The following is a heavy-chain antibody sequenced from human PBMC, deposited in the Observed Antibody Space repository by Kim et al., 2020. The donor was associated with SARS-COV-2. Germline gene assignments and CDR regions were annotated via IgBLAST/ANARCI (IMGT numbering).Heavy chain of an antibody. CDR2: ISYDGSNK. CDR3: ARDRAAAGTLDY. Sequence: GGSLRLSCAASGFTFSSYAMHWVRQAPGKGLEWVAVISYDGSNKYYADSVKGRFTISRDNSKNTLYLQMNSLRAEDTAVYYCARDRAAAGTLDYWGQGTL. CDR1: GFTFSSYA. D-gene: IGHD6-13*01. J-gene: IGHJ4*02. V-gene: IGHV3-30*04.